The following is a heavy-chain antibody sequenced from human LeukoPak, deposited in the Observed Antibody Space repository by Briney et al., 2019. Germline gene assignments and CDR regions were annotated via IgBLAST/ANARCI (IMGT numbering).Heavy chain of an antibody. CDR1: GFTFSSYA. V-gene: IGHV3-23*01. CDR3: AKDKGITMIVVVINYFDH. D-gene: IGHD3-22*01. J-gene: IGHJ4*02. Sequence: GGSLRLSCAASGFTFSSYAMSWVRQAPGKGLEWVSAISGSGGSTYYTDSVKGRFTISRDNSKNTLYLQMNSLRAEDTAVYYCAKDKGITMIVVVINYFDHWGQGTLVTVSS. CDR2: ISGSGGST.